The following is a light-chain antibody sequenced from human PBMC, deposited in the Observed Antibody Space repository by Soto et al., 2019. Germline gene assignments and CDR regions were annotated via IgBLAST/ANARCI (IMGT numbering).Light chain of an antibody. CDR3: QQFNTYPALT. CDR1: QGISSA. V-gene: IGKV1-13*02. CDR2: DVS. J-gene: IGKJ4*01. Sequence: AIQLTQSPSSLSASVGDRVTITCRASQGISSALAWYQLKPGKSPNLLIYDVSSLESGVPSRFSGSGSGTDFTLTISSLQPEDFATYYCQQFNTYPALTFGGGTKVEIK.